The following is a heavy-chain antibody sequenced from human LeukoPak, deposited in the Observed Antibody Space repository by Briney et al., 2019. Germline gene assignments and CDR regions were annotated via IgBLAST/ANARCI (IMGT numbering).Heavy chain of an antibody. CDR2: ISGSSNYI. Sequence: GGSLRLSCAASGFTFSDHSMNWVRQAPGKGLEWVSYISGSSNYIYYADSVKGRFTISRDNAKNSVYLQMDSLRAEDTAVYYCAREPSGWYLDYWGQGTLVTVSS. D-gene: IGHD6-19*01. J-gene: IGHJ4*02. CDR3: AREPSGWYLDY. V-gene: IGHV3-21*01. CDR1: GFTFSDHS.